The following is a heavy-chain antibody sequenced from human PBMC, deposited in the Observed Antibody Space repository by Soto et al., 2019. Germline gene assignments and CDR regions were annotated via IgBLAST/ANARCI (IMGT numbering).Heavy chain of an antibody. V-gene: IGHV4-31*03. CDR3: ARGSLIVVVSPFDY. CDR2: IYYSGST. J-gene: IGHJ4*02. Sequence: SETLSLTCTVSGGSISSGGYYWSWIRQHPGKGLEWIGYIYYSGSTYYNPCLKSRVTISVDTSKNQFSLKLSSVTAADTAVYYCARGSLIVVVSPFDYWGQGTLVTVSS. CDR1: GGSISSGGYY. D-gene: IGHD3-22*01.